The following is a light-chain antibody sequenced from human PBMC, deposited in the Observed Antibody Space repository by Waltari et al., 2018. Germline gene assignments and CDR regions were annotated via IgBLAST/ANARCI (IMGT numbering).Light chain of an antibody. CDR3: SAWDSDLVAVV. J-gene: IGLJ3*02. CDR2: RSD. V-gene: IGLV10-54*04. Sequence: QAGLTQPPSVSRALGQTATLTCAGNRNNVGNQGVAWLQQHQGHPPKLLSYRSDNRPPGTSERFSASRSGNTASLTITGLQADDEADYYCSAWDSDLVAVVFGGGTKLTVL. CDR1: RNNVGNQG.